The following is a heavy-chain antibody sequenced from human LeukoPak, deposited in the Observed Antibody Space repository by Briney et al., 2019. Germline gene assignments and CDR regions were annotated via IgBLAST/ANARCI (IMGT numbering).Heavy chain of an antibody. V-gene: IGHV3-30*02. CDR1: GFTFSSYG. CDR3: ARELIDIDYYSYFCAFDI. J-gene: IGHJ3*02. D-gene: IGHD2-21*01. Sequence: QPGGSLRLSCAASGFTFSSYGMHWVRQAPGKGLEWVAFIRYDGSNDYYADSVKGRFTISRDNSKNTLYLQMKSLRAEDTAVYYCARELIDIDYYSYFCAFDIWGQGTMVTVSS. CDR2: IRYDGSND.